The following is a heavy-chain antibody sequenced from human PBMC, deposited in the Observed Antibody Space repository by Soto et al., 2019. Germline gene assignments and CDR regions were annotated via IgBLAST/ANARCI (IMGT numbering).Heavy chain of an antibody. V-gene: IGHV4-4*07. CDR1: GGSISSYY. Sequence: QVQLQESGPELVKPSETLSLTCTVSGGSISSYYWSWIRQPAGKGLEWIGRIYTSGSTNYNPSLKSRVTMSVDTSKNQFSLKLSSVTAADTAVYYCARDSYYYDSSGYYFHYFDYWGQGTLVTVSS. J-gene: IGHJ4*02. CDR3: ARDSYYYDSSGYYFHYFDY. CDR2: IYTSGST. D-gene: IGHD3-22*01.